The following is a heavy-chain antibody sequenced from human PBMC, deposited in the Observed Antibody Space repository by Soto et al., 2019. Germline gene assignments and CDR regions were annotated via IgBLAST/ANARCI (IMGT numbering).Heavy chain of an antibody. CDR2: INHSGST. D-gene: IGHD2-2*01. CDR1: GGSFSGYY. Sequence: SETLSLTCAVYGGSFSGYYWSWIRQPPGKGLEWIGEINHSGSTNYNPSLKSRVTISVDTSKNQFSLKLSSVTAADTAVYYCARGCYCSSTSCYFLRFDPWGQGTLVTVSS. J-gene: IGHJ5*02. CDR3: ARGCYCSSTSCYFLRFDP. V-gene: IGHV4-34*01.